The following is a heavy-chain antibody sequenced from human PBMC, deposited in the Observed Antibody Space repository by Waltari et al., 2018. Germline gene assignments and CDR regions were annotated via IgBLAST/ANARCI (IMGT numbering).Heavy chain of an antibody. Sequence: QVQLVESGGGVVQPGRSLRPPCAASGSTVSSLAMAWARQAPGKGLEWVAVISYDGSNKYYADSVKGRFTISRDNSKNTLYLQMNSLRAEDTAVYYCAREGWIQVFDYWGQGTLVTVSS. CDR1: GSTVSSLA. CDR2: ISYDGSNK. J-gene: IGHJ4*02. CDR3: AREGWIQVFDY. V-gene: IGHV3-30*01. D-gene: IGHD5-18*01.